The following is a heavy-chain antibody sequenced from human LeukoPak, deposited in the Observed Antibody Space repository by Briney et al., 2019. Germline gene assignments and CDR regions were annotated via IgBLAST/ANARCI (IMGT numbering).Heavy chain of an antibody. J-gene: IGHJ4*02. CDR3: ASRSSSSWYVVDY. CDR2: INHRGST. Sequence: SETLSFTCAVYGGSFSGYYWSWIRQPPGKGLEWIGEINHRGSTNYNPSLKSRVTISVDTSKNQFSLKLSSVTAADTAVYYCASRSSSSWYVVDYRGQGTLVTVSS. V-gene: IGHV4-34*01. CDR1: GGSFSGYY. D-gene: IGHD6-13*01.